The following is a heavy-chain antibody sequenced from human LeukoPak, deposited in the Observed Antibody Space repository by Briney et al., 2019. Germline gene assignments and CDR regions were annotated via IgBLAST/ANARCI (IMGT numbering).Heavy chain of an antibody. J-gene: IGHJ4*02. CDR2: IYTSGRT. Sequence: SETLSLTCTVSSGSISSGSYYWTWIRQPAGKGLEWIGRIYTSGRTDYNPSLKSRVTISVDTSKNQFSLKLSSVTAADTAVYYCAGNYYGSGSYYSEDRYWGQGTLVTVSS. V-gene: IGHV4-61*02. CDR1: SGSISSGSYY. D-gene: IGHD3-10*01. CDR3: AGNYYGSGSYYSEDRY.